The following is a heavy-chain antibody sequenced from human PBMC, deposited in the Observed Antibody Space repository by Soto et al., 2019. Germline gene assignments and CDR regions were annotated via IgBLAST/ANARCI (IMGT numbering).Heavy chain of an antibody. CDR2: IYHSGST. J-gene: IGHJ5*02. Sequence: SETLSLTCTVSGGSISSGGSYCNWIRQRPGKGLEWIGYIYHSGSTNYTPSLKSRVTISVDKSKNQFSLKLSSVTAADTAVYYCASVGRTDYSNQKGVNWFDPWGQGTLVTVSS. D-gene: IGHD4-4*01. CDR1: GGSISSGGSY. CDR3: ASVGRTDYSNQKGVNWFDP. V-gene: IGHV4-30-2*01.